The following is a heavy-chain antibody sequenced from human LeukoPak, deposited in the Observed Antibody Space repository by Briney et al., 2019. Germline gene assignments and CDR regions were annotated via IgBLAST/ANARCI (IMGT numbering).Heavy chain of an antibody. CDR2: ISGSGGST. Sequence: GGSLRLSCAASGFTFSSYAMSWVRQAPGKGLEWVSAISGSGGSTYYADSVKGRFTISRDNSKNTLYLQMNSLRAEGTAVYYCAKDYYDSSGYYPDYWGQGTLVTVSS. CDR1: GFTFSSYA. V-gene: IGHV3-23*01. CDR3: AKDYYDSSGYYPDY. J-gene: IGHJ4*02. D-gene: IGHD3-22*01.